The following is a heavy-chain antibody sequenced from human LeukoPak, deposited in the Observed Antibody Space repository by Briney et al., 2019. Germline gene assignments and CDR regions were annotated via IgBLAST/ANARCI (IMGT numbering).Heavy chain of an antibody. CDR1: GYTFTSYG. CDR3: ARDSGIYSKYYFVY. J-gene: IGHJ4*02. D-gene: IGHD2-15*01. Sequence: ASVKVSCKASGYTFTSYGISWVRQAPGQGLEWMGWISAYSGNTNYAQKLQGRVTMTTDTSTSTAYMELRSLRSDDTAVYYCARDSGIYSKYYFVYWGQGTLVTVSS. CDR2: ISAYSGNT. V-gene: IGHV1-18*01.